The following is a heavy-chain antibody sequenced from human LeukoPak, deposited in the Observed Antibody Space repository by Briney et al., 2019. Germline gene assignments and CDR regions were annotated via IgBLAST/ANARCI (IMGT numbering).Heavy chain of an antibody. V-gene: IGHV4-4*09. Sequence: PSETLSLTCTVSGGSISSYYWSWIRQPPGKGLEWIGYIYTSGSTNYNPSLKSRVTISVDTSKNQFSLKLSSVTAAETAVYYCARSYYDYVWGRYSYYYYMDVWGKGTTVTVSS. CDR1: GGSISSYY. CDR3: ARSYYDYVWGRYSYYYYMDV. J-gene: IGHJ6*03. CDR2: IYTSGST. D-gene: IGHD3-16*01.